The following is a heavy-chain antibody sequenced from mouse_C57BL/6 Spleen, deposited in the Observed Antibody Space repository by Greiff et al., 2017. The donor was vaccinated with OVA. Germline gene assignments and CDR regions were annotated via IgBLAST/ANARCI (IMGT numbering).Heavy chain of an antibody. Sequence: EVQGVESGGGLVKPGGSLKLSCAASGFTFSDYGMHWVRQAPEKGLEWVAYISSGSSTNYYADTVKGRFTISRDNAKNTLFLQMTSLRSEDTAMYYCARNNYGIDWYFDVWGTGTTVTVSS. V-gene: IGHV5-17*01. J-gene: IGHJ1*03. CDR1: GFTFSDYG. D-gene: IGHD1-1*01. CDR3: ARNNYGIDWYFDV. CDR2: ISSGSSTN.